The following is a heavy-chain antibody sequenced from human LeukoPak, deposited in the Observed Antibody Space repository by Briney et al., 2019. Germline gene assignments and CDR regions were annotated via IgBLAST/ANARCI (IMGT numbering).Heavy chain of an antibody. Sequence: PGGSLRLSCAASGFTFDDYGMTWVRQTPGKGLEWVSTINWNGGSTAYADSVKGRFTISRDNAKNSLYLQMNSLRAEDTAVYYCARVAPATADYYYYGMDVWGQGTTVTVSS. V-gene: IGHV3-20*04. CDR3: ARVAPATADYYYYGMDV. CDR2: INWNGGST. CDR1: GFTFDDYG. D-gene: IGHD2-2*01. J-gene: IGHJ6*02.